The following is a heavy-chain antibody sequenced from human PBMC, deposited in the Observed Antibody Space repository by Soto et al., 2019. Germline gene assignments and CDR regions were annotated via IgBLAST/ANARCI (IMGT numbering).Heavy chain of an antibody. CDR2: ISGSPSST. Sequence: PGGSLRLSCAASGFTFSTYAMSWVRQAPGKGLEWVSAISGSPSSTYYADSVKGRFTISRDNSKKTLFLQMNSLRAEDTAIYYCAKDGYDSSGDLYHSDYWGQGIPVTVSS. V-gene: IGHV3-23*01. J-gene: IGHJ4*02. D-gene: IGHD3-22*01. CDR3: AKDGYDSSGDLYHSDY. CDR1: GFTFSTYA.